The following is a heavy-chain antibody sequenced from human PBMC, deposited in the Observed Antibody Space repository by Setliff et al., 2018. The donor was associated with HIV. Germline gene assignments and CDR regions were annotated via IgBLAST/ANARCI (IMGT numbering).Heavy chain of an antibody. CDR3: ARDHVVNGFDV. CDR2: ITGSSTT. V-gene: IGHV3-48*01. Sequence: GGSLRLSCAASGFTFSNYWMNWVRQAPGKGLEWLSYITGSSTTYYAGSVKGRFTISRDNARNSLYLQVNSLRVEDTAVYFCARDHVVNGFDVWGQGTMVTVSS. J-gene: IGHJ3*01. CDR1: GFTFSNYW. D-gene: IGHD1-1*01.